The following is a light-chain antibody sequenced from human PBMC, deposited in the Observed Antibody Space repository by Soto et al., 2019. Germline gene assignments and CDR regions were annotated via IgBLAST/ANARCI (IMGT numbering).Light chain of an antibody. CDR3: QQYGSSPIT. V-gene: IGKV3-20*01. CDR2: GAS. CDR1: QSVNIY. Sequence: EIVLTQSPGTLSLSPGERATLSCRASQSVNIYLAWYQQKPGQAPRLLIYGASTRATGIPARFSGSGSGTDFTLTISRLEPEDFAVYYCQQYGSSPITFGQGTRLEIK. J-gene: IGKJ5*01.